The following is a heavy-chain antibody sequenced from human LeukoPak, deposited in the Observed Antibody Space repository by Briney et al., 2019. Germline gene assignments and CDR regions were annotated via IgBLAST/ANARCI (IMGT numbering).Heavy chain of an antibody. CDR3: ARETPDSSSWTDFEY. V-gene: IGHV3-48*03. CDR2: ISRSGSII. D-gene: IGHD6-13*01. CDR1: GFTFSSYE. Sequence: PGGSLRLSCAASGFTFSSYEMNWVRQAPGKGLEWVSYISRSGSIIYYADSVKGRFTISRDNAKNSLYLQMNSLRVEDTAVYYCARETPDSSSWTDFEYWGQGTLVTVSS. J-gene: IGHJ4*02.